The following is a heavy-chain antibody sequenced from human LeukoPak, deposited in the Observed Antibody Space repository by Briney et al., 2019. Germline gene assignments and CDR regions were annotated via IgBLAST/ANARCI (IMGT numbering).Heavy chain of an antibody. CDR3: ARPGIVGAPGYFDY. J-gene: IGHJ4*02. V-gene: IGHV4-39*01. Sequence: SETVSLTCTVSGGSISSSSYYWGWIRQPPGKGLEWIGSIYYSGSTYYNPSLKSRVTISVDTSKNQFSLKLSSVTAADTAVYYCARPGIVGAPGYFDYWGQGTLVTVSS. CDR2: IYYSGST. D-gene: IGHD1-26*01. CDR1: GGSISSSSYY.